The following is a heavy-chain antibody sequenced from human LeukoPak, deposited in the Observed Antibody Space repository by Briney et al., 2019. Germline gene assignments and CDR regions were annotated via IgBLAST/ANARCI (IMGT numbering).Heavy chain of an antibody. CDR3: ARARGGYCSGGSCYFDY. Sequence: GASVKVSCKASGYTFINYGITWVRQAPGQGLEWMGRISAYNGNTNYAQKLQGRVTMTTDTSTSTAYMELRSLRSDDTAVYYCARARGGYCSGGSCYFDYWGQGTLVTVSS. D-gene: IGHD2-15*01. J-gene: IGHJ4*02. V-gene: IGHV1-18*01. CDR2: ISAYNGNT. CDR1: GYTFINYG.